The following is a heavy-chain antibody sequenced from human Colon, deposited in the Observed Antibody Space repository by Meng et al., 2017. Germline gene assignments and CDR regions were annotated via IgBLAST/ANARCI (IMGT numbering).Heavy chain of an antibody. CDR1: GCPLNRWAW. D-gene: IGHD3-3*01. Sequence: VQPAESGPGLVKPSGPLSLTCDVSGCPLNRWAWWSWVRQPPGKGLEWIAEIFHSGSTNYKSSLKSRATISVDRSKNQFSLKLNSVTAADTAVYYCAAIFGLGPGYWGQGTLVTVSS. J-gene: IGHJ4*02. V-gene: IGHV4-4*02. CDR2: IFHSGST. CDR3: AAIFGLGPGY.